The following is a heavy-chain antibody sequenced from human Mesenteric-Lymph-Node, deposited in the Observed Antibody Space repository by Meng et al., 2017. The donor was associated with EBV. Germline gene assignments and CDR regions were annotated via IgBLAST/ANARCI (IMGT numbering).Heavy chain of an antibody. J-gene: IGHJ4*02. V-gene: IGHV4-4*02. CDR2: HGGTR. Sequence: QLQLQESGPRLVKPSETLSLTCGVSGGSLSSGHWWSWVRQPPGKGLEWIGEHGGTRNYNPSLRSRVTISLDYSKNQFSLTLRSVTAADTAVYYCATFNSGSYKYYFDHWGRGILVNVSS. D-gene: IGHD6-19*01. CDR3: ATFNSGSYKYYFDH. CDR1: GGSLSSGHW.